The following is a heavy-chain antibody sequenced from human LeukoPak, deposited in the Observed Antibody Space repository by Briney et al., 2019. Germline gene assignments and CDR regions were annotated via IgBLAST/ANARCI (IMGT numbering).Heavy chain of an antibody. CDR3: AREGGPYRPLDY. CDR2: DNLQGST. V-gene: IGHV4-4*02. Sequence: PSGTLSLTCGVSGGSITNTNYWTWVRQPPGKGLEWIGEDNLQGSTNYNPSLMGRVAISVDKSENHISLQLTSVTAADTAVYYCAREGGPYRPLDYSGQGTLVTVSS. CDR1: GGSITNTNY. J-gene: IGHJ4*02.